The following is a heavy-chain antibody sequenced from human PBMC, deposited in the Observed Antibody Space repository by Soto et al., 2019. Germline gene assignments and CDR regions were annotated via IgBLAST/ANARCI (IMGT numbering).Heavy chain of an antibody. CDR1: GFTFSAFG. CDR3: AKDFKISGGHYGSLNYYYGMDV. J-gene: IGHJ6*02. D-gene: IGHD3-10*01. Sequence: GGSLRLSCEASGFTFSAFGMNWVRQAPGKGLEWVAIISYDGILKYYADPVKGRFTISRDTSKSALYLQMNSLRPEYTAVYYCAKDFKISGGHYGSLNYYYGMDVWGQGTTVTVS. CDR2: ISYDGILK. V-gene: IGHV3-30*18.